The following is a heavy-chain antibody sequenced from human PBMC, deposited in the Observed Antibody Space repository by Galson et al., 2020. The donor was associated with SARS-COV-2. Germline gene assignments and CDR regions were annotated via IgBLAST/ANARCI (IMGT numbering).Heavy chain of an antibody. Sequence: SLKISCAASGFTFDDYAMHWVRQAPGKGLEWVSGISWNSGSIGYADSVKGRFTISRDNAKNSLYLQMNSLRAEDTALYYCAKDMDYYYGMDVWGQGTTVTVSS. V-gene: IGHV3-9*01. J-gene: IGHJ6*02. CDR3: AKDMDYYYGMDV. CDR1: GFTFDDYA. CDR2: ISWNSGSI.